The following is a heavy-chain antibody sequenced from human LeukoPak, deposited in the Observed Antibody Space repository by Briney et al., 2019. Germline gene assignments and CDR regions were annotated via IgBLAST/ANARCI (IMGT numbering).Heavy chain of an antibody. CDR1: GYTFTSYD. Sequence: GASVKVSCKASGYTFTSYDINWVRQATGQGLEWMGWMNPNSGNTGYAQKFQGRVTMTRNTSISTAYMELSSLRSEDTAVYYCATDGHGSGSYNYYGMDVWGQGTTVTVSS. J-gene: IGHJ6*02. D-gene: IGHD3-10*01. CDR2: MNPNSGNT. CDR3: ATDGHGSGSYNYYGMDV. V-gene: IGHV1-8*01.